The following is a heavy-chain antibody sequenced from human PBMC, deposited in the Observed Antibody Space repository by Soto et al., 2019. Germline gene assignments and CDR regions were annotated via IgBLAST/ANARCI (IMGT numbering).Heavy chain of an antibody. CDR3: ARGPSTRPGATALDI. D-gene: IGHD6-6*01. CDR2: ISGYSGNI. CDR1: GYIFSSYG. V-gene: IGHV1-18*01. J-gene: IGHJ3*02. Sequence: QVQLVQSGAEVKKPGASVKVSCKTSGYIFSSYGINWVRQAPGQGLEWLGWISGYSGNIIYAQRMQGRVNMTTDSSTNTAYMELRSLRSDDTAAFYCARGPSTRPGATALDIWGQGTMLIVSS.